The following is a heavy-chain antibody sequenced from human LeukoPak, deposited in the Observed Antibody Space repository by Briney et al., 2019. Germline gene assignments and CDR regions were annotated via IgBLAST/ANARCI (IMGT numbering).Heavy chain of an antibody. D-gene: IGHD3-22*01. Sequence: SVKVSCKASGGTFSSYAISWVRQAPGQGLEWMGGIIPMFGTANYAQKFQGRVTITTDESTSTAYMELSSLRSEDTAVYYCANRAYYYDSSGYPGTGYMDVWGKGTTVTVSS. V-gene: IGHV1-69*05. J-gene: IGHJ6*03. CDR2: IIPMFGTA. CDR3: ANRAYYYDSSGYPGTGYMDV. CDR1: GGTFSSYA.